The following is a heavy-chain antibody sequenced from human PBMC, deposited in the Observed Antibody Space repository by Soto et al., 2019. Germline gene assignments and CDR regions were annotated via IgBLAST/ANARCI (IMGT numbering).Heavy chain of an antibody. CDR2: IYYSGST. V-gene: IGHV4-31*03. D-gene: IGHD3-9*01. CDR3: ARALNPILTGYYSFSTPVAYYFDY. CDR1: GGSISSGGYY. J-gene: IGHJ4*02. Sequence: KSSETLSLTCTVSGGSISSGGYYWSWIRQHPGKGLEWIGYIYYSGSTYYNPSLKSRVTISVDTSKNQFSLKLSSVTAADTAVYYCARALNPILTGYYSFSTPVAYYFDYWGQGTLVTVSS.